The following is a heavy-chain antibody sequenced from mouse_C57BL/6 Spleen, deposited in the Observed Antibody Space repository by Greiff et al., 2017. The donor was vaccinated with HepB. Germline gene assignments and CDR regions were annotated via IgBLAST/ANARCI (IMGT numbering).Heavy chain of an antibody. Sequence: EVQRVESGGGLVQPGGSLKLSCAASGFTFSDYYMYWVRQTPEKRLEWVAYISNGGGSTYYPDTVKGRFTISRDNAKNTLYLQMSRLKSEDTAMYYCARPRTGTTWFAYWGQGTLVTVSA. CDR1: GFTFSDYY. V-gene: IGHV5-12*01. D-gene: IGHD4-1*01. J-gene: IGHJ3*01. CDR2: ISNGGGST. CDR3: ARPRTGTTWFAY.